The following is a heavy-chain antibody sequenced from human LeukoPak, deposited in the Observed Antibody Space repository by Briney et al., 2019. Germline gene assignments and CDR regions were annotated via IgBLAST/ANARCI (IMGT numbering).Heavy chain of an antibody. CDR2: IYYSGST. CDR3: AGGLVFWGHYYYMDV. D-gene: IGHD3-16*01. CDR1: GGSISSYY. Sequence: SETLSLTCTVSGGSISSYYWSWIRQPPGKGLEWIGYIYYSGSTNYNPSLKSRVTISVDTSKNQFSLKLSSVTAADTAVYYCAGGLVFWGHYYYMDVWGKGTTVTVSS. V-gene: IGHV4-59*01. J-gene: IGHJ6*03.